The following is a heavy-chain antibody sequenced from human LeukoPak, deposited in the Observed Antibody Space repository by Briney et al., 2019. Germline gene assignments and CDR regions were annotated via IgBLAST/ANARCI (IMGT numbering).Heavy chain of an antibody. Sequence: PGGSLRLSCAASGFSFGSYAMSWVRQAPGKGLEWVSAISGSGGSTYYADSVKGRFTISRDNSKNTLYLQMNSLRAEDTAVYYCAKDRLDTAMVTRFDYWGQGTLVTVSS. CDR1: GFSFGSYA. J-gene: IGHJ4*02. V-gene: IGHV3-23*01. D-gene: IGHD5-18*01. CDR2: ISGSGGST. CDR3: AKDRLDTAMVTRFDY.